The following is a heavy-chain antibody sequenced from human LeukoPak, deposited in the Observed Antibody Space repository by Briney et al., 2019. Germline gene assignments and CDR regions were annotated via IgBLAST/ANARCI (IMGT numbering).Heavy chain of an antibody. CDR3: ARGLYCSSSTSCYDYGMDV. V-gene: IGHV1-69*13. D-gene: IGHD2-2*01. CDR1: GGTFRSYG. Sequence: GASVKVSCKASGGTFRSYGLNWVRQAPGQGLEWMGGFIPTLGTAKYAQKLQGRVTITADESTSTAYMELSSLRYEDTAVYYCARGLYCSSSTSCYDYGMDVWGQGTTVTVSS. CDR2: FIPTLGTA. J-gene: IGHJ6*02.